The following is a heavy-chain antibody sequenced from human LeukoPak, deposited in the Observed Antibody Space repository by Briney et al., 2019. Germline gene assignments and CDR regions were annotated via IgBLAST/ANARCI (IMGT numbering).Heavy chain of an antibody. D-gene: IGHD7-27*01. CDR1: GFTFSSYA. Sequence: GGSLRLSCAASGFTFSSYAMSWVRQAPGKGLGWVSGISGSGVTYFADSVKGRFTISRDNSKNTLYLQMNSLRADDTAVYYCAKLANWGPFDAFDIWGQGTMVTVSS. CDR2: ISGSGVT. CDR3: AKLANWGPFDAFDI. V-gene: IGHV3-23*01. J-gene: IGHJ3*02.